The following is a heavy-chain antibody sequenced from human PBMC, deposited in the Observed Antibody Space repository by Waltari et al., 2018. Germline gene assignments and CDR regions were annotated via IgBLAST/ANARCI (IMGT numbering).Heavy chain of an antibody. D-gene: IGHD3-3*01. CDR3: ARLLGYDFWSGYLEDY. V-gene: IGHV4-38-2*01. CDR2: IYHSGST. Sequence: QVQLQESGPGLVKPSETLSLTCAVSGYSLSSGYYWGWIRPPPGKGLEWIGSIYHSGSTYYNPSLKSRVTISVDTSKNQFSLKLSSVTAADTAVYYCARLLGYDFWSGYLEDYWGQGTLVTVSS. J-gene: IGHJ4*02. CDR1: GYSLSSGYY.